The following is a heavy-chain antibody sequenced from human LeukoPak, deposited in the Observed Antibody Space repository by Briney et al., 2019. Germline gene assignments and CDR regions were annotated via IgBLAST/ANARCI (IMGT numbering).Heavy chain of an antibody. J-gene: IGHJ6*04. D-gene: IGHD3-10*02. CDR1: GFTFSSYS. CDR3: AELGITMIGGV. CDR2: ISTSTTTI. Sequence: PGGSLRLSCEASGFTFSSYSMNWVRQAPGEGLEWISYISTSTTTIYYANSVKGRFTISRDNAKKSLYLQMNSLRAEDTAVYYCAELGITMIGGVWGKGTTVTISS. V-gene: IGHV3-48*01.